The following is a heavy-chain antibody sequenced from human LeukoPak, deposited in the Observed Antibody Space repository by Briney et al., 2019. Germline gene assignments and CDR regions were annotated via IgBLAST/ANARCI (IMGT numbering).Heavy chain of an antibody. CDR3: ARGPGSSLY. V-gene: IGHV4-34*01. CDR1: GGSFSRYY. CDR2: INHSGST. Sequence: PSETLSLTCAVYGGSFSRYYWRCIRQPPGMGLEWIGEINHSGSTNYNPSLKSRVTISVDTSKNQFSLELSSVTAADTAVYYCARGPGSSLYWGQGTLVTVSS. D-gene: IGHD6-13*01. J-gene: IGHJ4*02.